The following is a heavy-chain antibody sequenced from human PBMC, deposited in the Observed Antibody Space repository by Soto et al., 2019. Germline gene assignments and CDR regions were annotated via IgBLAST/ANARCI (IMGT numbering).Heavy chain of an antibody. CDR1: GGTFSSYA. J-gene: IGHJ6*02. CDR2: IIPIFGTA. V-gene: IGHV1-69*13. CDR3: ASYRGRDYYYYGMDV. D-gene: IGHD1-26*01. Sequence: GASVKVSCKASGGTFSSYAISWVRQAPGQGLEWMGGIIPIFGTANYAQKFQGRVTITADESTSTAYMELSSLRSEDTAVYYCASYRGRDYYYYGMDVWGQGTTVTVCS.